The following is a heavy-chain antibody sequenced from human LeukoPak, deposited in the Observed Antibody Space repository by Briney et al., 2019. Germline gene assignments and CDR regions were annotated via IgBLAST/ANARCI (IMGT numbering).Heavy chain of an antibody. J-gene: IGHJ6*02. CDR2: IIPIFGTA. CDR3: ARDNNGSGSKTLYYYYGMDV. V-gene: IGHV1-69*13. CDR1: GGTFSSYA. D-gene: IGHD3-10*01. Sequence: SVKVSCKASGGTFSSYAISWVRQAPGQGLEWVGGIIPIFGTANYAQKFQGRVTITADESTSTAYMELSSLRSEDTAVYYCARDNNGSGSKTLYYYYGMDVWGQGTTVTASS.